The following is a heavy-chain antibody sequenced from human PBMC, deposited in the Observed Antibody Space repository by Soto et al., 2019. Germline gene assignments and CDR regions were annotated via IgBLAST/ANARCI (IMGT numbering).Heavy chain of an antibody. D-gene: IGHD3-3*01. Sequence: GGSLRLSCAASGFTFSSYGMHWVRQAPGKGLEWVAVISYDGSNKYYADSVKGRFTISRDNSKNTLYLQMNSLRAEDTAVYYCAKELAIFGVVTYRIFDYWGQGTLVTVSS. V-gene: IGHV3-30*18. CDR2: ISYDGSNK. CDR1: GFTFSSYG. CDR3: AKELAIFGVVTYRIFDY. J-gene: IGHJ4*02.